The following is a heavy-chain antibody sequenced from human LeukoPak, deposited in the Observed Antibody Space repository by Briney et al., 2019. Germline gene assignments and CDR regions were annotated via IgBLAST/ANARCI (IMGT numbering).Heavy chain of an antibody. CDR1: GFTFSSYA. J-gene: IGHJ4*02. D-gene: IGHD2-8*01. Sequence: GGSLRLSCAGSGFTFSSYAMSWVRQAPGKGLEWVSAISDTGATTYDAHSVKGRFTISRDNSRSTLYLQMNSLRAEDTALYYCAKDTSIGRYCTNGVCSPFDYWGQGTLVTVSS. CDR2: ISDTGATT. CDR3: AKDTSIGRYCTNGVCSPFDY. V-gene: IGHV3-23*01.